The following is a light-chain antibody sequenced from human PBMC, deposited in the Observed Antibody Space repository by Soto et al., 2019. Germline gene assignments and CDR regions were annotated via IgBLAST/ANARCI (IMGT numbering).Light chain of an antibody. CDR2: DAS. J-gene: IGKJ1*01. V-gene: IGKV3-15*01. Sequence: ENFMTQAPSTLSVSPGERATLSCRASQSVRSNLAWYQQKPGQPPRLLIYDASTRATRIPSRFSGSGSGTEFTLTISSLQSEDFAVYYCQQYDNWPRTFGQGTKVDIK. CDR1: QSVRSN. CDR3: QQYDNWPRT.